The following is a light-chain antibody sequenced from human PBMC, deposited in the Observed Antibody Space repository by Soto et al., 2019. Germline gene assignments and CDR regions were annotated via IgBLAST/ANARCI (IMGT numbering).Light chain of an antibody. CDR2: GAS. CDR3: QQSYTL. CDR1: QSVSSSN. Sequence: EIVLTQSPGTLSLSPGERATLSCRASQSVSSSNLAWYQQKPGQAPRLLIYGASSSATGIPDRFSGSGSGTNFALTISSVEPADYEADYCQQSYTLFGRGTKVEIK. J-gene: IGKJ4*01. V-gene: IGKV3-20*01.